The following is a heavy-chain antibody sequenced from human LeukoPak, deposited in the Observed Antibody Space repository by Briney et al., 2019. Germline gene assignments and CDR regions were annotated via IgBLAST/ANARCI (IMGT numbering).Heavy chain of an antibody. CDR3: ARNLALNDAFDI. D-gene: IGHD3-16*01. CDR2: VYTSGYT. CDR1: GGSIDSHY. Sequence: SETLSLTCSVSGGSIDSHYWSWIRQPAGKALEWIGRVYTSGYTNYNPSLKSRVTMSVDTSKKQFSLKLTSVTAADTAAYYCARNLALNDAFDIWGQGTMVTVSS. V-gene: IGHV4-4*07. J-gene: IGHJ3*02.